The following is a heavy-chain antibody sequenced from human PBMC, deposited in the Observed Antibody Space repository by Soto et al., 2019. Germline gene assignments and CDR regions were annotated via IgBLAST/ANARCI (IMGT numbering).Heavy chain of an antibody. D-gene: IGHD6-13*01. V-gene: IGHV4-39*01. J-gene: IGHJ5*02. CDR1: GGSISSSSYY. CDR3: ARHWEIIAAAGTSGYNWFDP. Sequence: SETLSLTCTVSGGSISSSSYYWGRIRQPPGKGLEWIGSIYYSGSTYYNPSLKSRVTISVDTSKNQFSLKLSSVTAADTAVYYCARHWEIIAAAGTSGYNWFDPWGQGTLVTVSS. CDR2: IYYSGST.